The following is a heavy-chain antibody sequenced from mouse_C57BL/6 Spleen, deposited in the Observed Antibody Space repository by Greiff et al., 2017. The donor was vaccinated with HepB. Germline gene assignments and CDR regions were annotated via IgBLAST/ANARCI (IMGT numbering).Heavy chain of an antibody. CDR3: VSGRYYGGMDY. CDR2: IRSKSNNYAT. Sequence: EVQGVESGGGLVQPKGSLKLSCAASGFSFNTYAMNWVRQAPGKGLEWVARIRSKSNNYATYYADSVKDRFTISRDDSESMLYLQMNNLKTEDTAMYYCVSGRYYGGMDYWGQGTSVTVSS. J-gene: IGHJ4*01. V-gene: IGHV10-1*01. D-gene: IGHD1-1*02. CDR1: GFSFNTYA.